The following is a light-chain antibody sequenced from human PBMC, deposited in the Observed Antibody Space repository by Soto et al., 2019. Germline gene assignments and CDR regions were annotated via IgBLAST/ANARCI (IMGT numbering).Light chain of an antibody. J-gene: IGLJ1*01. V-gene: IGLV2-14*01. Sequence: QSVLTQPASVSGSPGQSITIPCTGTSSAVGGYNYVSWYQQHPGKAPKLMIYDVSNRPSGVSNHFSGSKSGNTASLTISGLQAEDEADYYCSSYTSSSTYVFGTGTKVTVL. CDR1: SSAVGGYNY. CDR2: DVS. CDR3: SSYTSSSTYV.